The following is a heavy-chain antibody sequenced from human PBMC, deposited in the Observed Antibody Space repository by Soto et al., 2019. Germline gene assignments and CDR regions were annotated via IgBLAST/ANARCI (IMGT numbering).Heavy chain of an antibody. CDR3: ARDRGRVPTGLDY. CDR2: IYYSGST. V-gene: IGHV4-59*01. Sequence: QVQLQESGPGLVKPSETLSLTCTVSGGSISSYYWSWIRQPPGQGLEWIGYIYYSGSTNYNPSLKSRVTISVDTSKTQFSLKLSSVTAADTAVYYCARDRGRVPTGLDYWGQGTLVTVSS. D-gene: IGHD3-10*01. CDR1: GGSISSYY. J-gene: IGHJ4*02.